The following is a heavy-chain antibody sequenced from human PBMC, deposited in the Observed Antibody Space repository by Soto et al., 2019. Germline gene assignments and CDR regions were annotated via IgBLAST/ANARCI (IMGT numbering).Heavy chain of an antibody. V-gene: IGHV2-5*02. Sequence: QITLKESGPTLVKPTQTLTLTCTFSGFSLSTSGVGVAWIRQPPGKALEWLALIYWDDDKRYRPSQESRLTITKDTSKYQVVLTMPNMDSVDTATYYCAYLPCSGGSCYWFSFSGMDVWGQGPTVTVSS. CDR1: GFSLSTSGVG. D-gene: IGHD2-15*01. CDR3: AYLPCSGGSCYWFSFSGMDV. J-gene: IGHJ6*02. CDR2: IYWDDDK.